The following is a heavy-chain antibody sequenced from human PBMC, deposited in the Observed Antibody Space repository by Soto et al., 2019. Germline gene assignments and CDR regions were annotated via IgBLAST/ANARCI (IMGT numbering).Heavy chain of an antibody. V-gene: IGHV1-18*01. D-gene: IGHD6-13*01. CDR2: ISAYNGNT. CDR3: ARVLPYIAAAGTEDY. CDR1: GYTFTSYG. J-gene: IGHJ4*02. Sequence: ASVKVSCKASGYTFTSYGISWVRQAPGQGLEWMGWISAYNGNTNYAQKLQGRVTMTTDTSTSTAYMELRSLRSDDTAVYYCARVLPYIAAAGTEDYWGQGTLVTVSS.